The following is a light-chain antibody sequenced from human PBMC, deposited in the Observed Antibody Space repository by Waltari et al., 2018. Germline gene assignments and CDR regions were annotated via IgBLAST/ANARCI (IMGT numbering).Light chain of an antibody. CDR1: HTININF. V-gene: IGKV3-20*01. CDR2: GAS. J-gene: IGKJ4*01. CDR3: QQYDGSVLT. Sequence: KASHTININFLVWYQQKPGQAPRLFIQGASSRATGFPDRFSGSGSGTDFTLTISSLKPEDSAVYYCQQYDGSVLTFGGGTKVEI.